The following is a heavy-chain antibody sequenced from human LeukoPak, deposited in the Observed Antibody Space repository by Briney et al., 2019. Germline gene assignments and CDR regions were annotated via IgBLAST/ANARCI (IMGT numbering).Heavy chain of an antibody. D-gene: IGHD5-24*01. V-gene: IGHV4-59*01. J-gene: IGHJ3*01. CDR2: IYYSGST. Sequence: SETLSLTCTVSGGSISSYYWSWIRQPPGKGLGWIVYIYYSGSTNYNPSLKSRVTISVDTSKSQFSLKLSSVTAADTAVYYCARDSYQGWPDAFNVWGEASMVTVS. CDR3: ARDSYQGWPDAFNV. CDR1: GGSISSYY.